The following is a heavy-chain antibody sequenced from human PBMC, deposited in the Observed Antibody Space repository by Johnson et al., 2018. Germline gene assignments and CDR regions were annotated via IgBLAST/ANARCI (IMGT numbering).Heavy chain of an antibody. J-gene: IGHJ3*02. V-gene: IGHV1-69*09. D-gene: IGHD3-16*01. CDR3: AHSPKFINLGHDAFEI. Sequence: QVQLVQSGAEVKKPGSSVKISCKASGGTFGSHAVGWVRQAPGQGLEWMGRIIPILGITKDSQKFQGRLTITADSSTSTAYMELSSLTSEDTAVYFCAHSPKFINLGHDAFEIWGQGTMVTVSA. CDR2: IIPILGIT. CDR1: GGTFGSHA.